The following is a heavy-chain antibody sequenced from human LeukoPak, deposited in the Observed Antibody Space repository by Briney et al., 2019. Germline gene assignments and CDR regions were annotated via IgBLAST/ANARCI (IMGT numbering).Heavy chain of an antibody. Sequence: ASVKVSCKASGYTFTGYYMHWVRQAPGQGLERMGWINPNSGGTNYAQKFQGRVTMTRDTSISTAYMELSRLRSDDTAVYYCARDEVLPHTMIVVEGCFDIWGQGTMVTVSS. CDR2: INPNSGGT. J-gene: IGHJ3*02. CDR1: GYTFTGYY. V-gene: IGHV1-2*02. D-gene: IGHD3-22*01. CDR3: ARDEVLPHTMIVVEGCFDI.